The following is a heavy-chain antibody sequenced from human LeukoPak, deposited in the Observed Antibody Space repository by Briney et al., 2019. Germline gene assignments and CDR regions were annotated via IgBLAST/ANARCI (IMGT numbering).Heavy chain of an antibody. CDR3: ARASGIAVAGTVPDAFDI. Sequence: QPSETLSLTCTVSGGSISSSSYYWGWIRQPPGKGLEWIGSIYYSGSTYYNPSLKSRVTISVDTSKNQFSLKLSSVTAADTAVYYCARASGIAVAGTVPDAFDIWGQGTMVTVSS. V-gene: IGHV4-39*07. CDR1: GGSISSSSYY. CDR2: IYYSGST. J-gene: IGHJ3*02. D-gene: IGHD6-19*01.